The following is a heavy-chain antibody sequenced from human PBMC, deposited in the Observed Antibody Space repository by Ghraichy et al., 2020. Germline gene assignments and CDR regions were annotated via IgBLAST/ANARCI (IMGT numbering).Heavy chain of an antibody. J-gene: IGHJ4*02. CDR1: GFTFSNYW. V-gene: IGHV3-7*01. Sequence: GSLRLSCAASGFTFSNYWMSWVRQAPGKGLEWVANIKEDGSEKYYGDSVKGRFTIFRNNAKNSLYLQMNSLRAEDTAVYYCARFRPFDYWGQGTLVPVSS. CDR2: IKEDGSEK. CDR3: ARFRPFDY.